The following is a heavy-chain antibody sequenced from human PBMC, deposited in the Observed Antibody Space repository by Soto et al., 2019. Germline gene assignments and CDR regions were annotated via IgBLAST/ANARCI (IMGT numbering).Heavy chain of an antibody. CDR2: IVVGSGNT. CDR1: GFTFTSSA. Sequence: SVKVSCKASGFTFTSSAVQWVRQARGQRLEWIGWIVVGSGNTNYAQKFQERVTITRDMSTSTAYMELSSLRSEDTAVYYCATEDRTGIVGATHFDYWGQGTLVTLSS. CDR3: ATEDRTGIVGATHFDY. D-gene: IGHD1-26*01. J-gene: IGHJ4*02. V-gene: IGHV1-58*01.